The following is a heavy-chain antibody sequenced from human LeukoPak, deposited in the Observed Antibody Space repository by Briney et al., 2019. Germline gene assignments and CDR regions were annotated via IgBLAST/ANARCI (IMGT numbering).Heavy chain of an antibody. CDR1: GFTFSSYS. J-gene: IGHJ3*02. Sequence: SGGSLGLSCAASGFTFSSYSMNWVRQAPGKGLEWVSVIYRRGDTDYADSVKGRFSVSRDSYGNTLYLQMNSLRGEDTAVYYCAKVYSARTYAFDMWGQGTVVSVSA. CDR2: IYRRGDT. V-gene: IGHV3-53*01. CDR3: AKVYSARTYAFDM. D-gene: IGHD6-6*01.